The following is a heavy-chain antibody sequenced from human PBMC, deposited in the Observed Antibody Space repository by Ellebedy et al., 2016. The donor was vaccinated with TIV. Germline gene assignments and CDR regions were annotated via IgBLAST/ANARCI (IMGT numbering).Heavy chain of an antibody. J-gene: IGHJ5*02. Sequence: SETLSLXXAVSGGSMRSGPYCWSWIRQPPGRGLEWVGYINQSGRTYYNPSLKSRVTISVDRSRNKFSLDLRSVTAADTAVYYCARGRHSYGYEWRDTWGQGTLASVAS. D-gene: IGHD5-18*01. CDR3: ARGRHSYGYEWRDT. CDR2: INQSGRT. CDR1: GGSMRSGPYC. V-gene: IGHV4-30-2*01.